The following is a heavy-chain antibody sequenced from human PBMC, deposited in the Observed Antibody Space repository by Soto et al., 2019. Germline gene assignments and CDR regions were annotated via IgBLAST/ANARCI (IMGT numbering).Heavy chain of an antibody. V-gene: IGHV1-18*04. Sequence: QVQLVQSGAEVKKPGASVKVSCKASGYTFTSYGISWVRQAPGQGLEWMGWISAYNGNTNYAQKLQGRVTMTTDTSTSTAHMELRSLRSDDTAVYYCARAARRYCTNGVCWGGYFDYWGQGTLVTVSS. CDR3: ARAARRYCTNGVCWGGYFDY. CDR1: GYTFTSYG. D-gene: IGHD2-8*01. J-gene: IGHJ4*02. CDR2: ISAYNGNT.